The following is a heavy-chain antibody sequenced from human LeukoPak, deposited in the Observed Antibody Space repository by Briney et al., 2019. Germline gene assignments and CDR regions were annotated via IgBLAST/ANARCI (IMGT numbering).Heavy chain of an antibody. Sequence: SETLSLTCTVSGGSVSDTNYYWGWIRQPPGKGLEWIGSIYYSGTTYYSPSLKSRVTLSVDTSKNQLSLKLSSVTAADTAVYFCARHTPPNSSDFYYYYGIDVWGQGTTVTVSS. CDR3: ARHTPPNSSDFYYYYGIDV. CDR2: IYYSGTT. CDR1: GGSVSDTNYY. D-gene: IGHD2-15*01. V-gene: IGHV4-39*01. J-gene: IGHJ6*02.